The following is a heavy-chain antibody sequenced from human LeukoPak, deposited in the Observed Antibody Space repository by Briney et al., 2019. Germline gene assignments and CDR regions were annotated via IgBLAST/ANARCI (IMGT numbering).Heavy chain of an antibody. D-gene: IGHD3-16*01. CDR2: IYASGNS. J-gene: IGHJ5*02. CDR3: ARRGIWDLQIGNWFVP. Sequence: ETLTHPCCIPGHPITTNSYWLAWIPRTPGKGLEWIGSIYASGNSSYNPSLKSRDSISPDTSNNHYSRSLTSVTAADTAVFYCARRGIWDLQIGNWFVPWGQGILVTVSS. CDR1: GHPITTNSYW. V-gene: IGHV4-39*02.